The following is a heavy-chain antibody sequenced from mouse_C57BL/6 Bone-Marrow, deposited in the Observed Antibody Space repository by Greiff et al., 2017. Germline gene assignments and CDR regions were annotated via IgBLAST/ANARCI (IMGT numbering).Heavy chain of an antibody. V-gene: IGHV1-22*01. CDR2: INPNNGGT. J-gene: IGHJ4*01. Sequence: VQLQQSGPELVKPGASVKMSCKASGYTFTDYNMHWVKQSHGKSLEWIGYINPNNGGTSYNQKFKGKATLTVTKSSSTAYMELRSLTSEDSAVYYCANDLLWLRRYYYSMDYWGQGTSVTVSS. D-gene: IGHD2-2*01. CDR3: ANDLLWLRRYYYSMDY. CDR1: GYTFTDYN.